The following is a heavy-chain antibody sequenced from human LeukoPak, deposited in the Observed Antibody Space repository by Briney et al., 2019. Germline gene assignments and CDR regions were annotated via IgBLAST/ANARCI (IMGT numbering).Heavy chain of an antibody. CDR2: LIPIFGTA. Sequence: GLIPIFGTANYAQKFQGRVTITTDESTSTAYMELSSLRSEDTAVYYCARDFTYGAIDAFDIWGQGTMVTVSS. CDR3: ARDFTYGAIDAFDI. J-gene: IGHJ3*02. D-gene: IGHD2-2*02. V-gene: IGHV1-69*05.